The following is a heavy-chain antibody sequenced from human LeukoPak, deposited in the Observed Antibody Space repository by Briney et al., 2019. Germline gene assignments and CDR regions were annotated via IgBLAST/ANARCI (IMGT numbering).Heavy chain of an antibody. CDR3: ARRRKVGAGDAFDI. CDR2: IYYSGST. CDR1: GGSISSYY. J-gene: IGHJ3*02. V-gene: IGHV4-59*08. D-gene: IGHD3-10*01. Sequence: PSETLSLTCTVSGGSISSYYWSWIRQPPGKGLEWIGYIYYSGSTNYNPSLKSRVTISVDTSKNQFSLKLSSVSAADTAIYYCARRRKVGAGDAFDIWGQGTMVTVSS.